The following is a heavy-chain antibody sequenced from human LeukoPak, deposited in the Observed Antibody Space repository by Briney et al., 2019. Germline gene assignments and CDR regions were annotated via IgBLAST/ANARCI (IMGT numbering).Heavy chain of an antibody. CDR3: ARDGSYSSSWYFDY. CDR1: GFTFSSHW. Sequence: GGSLRLSCADSGFTFSSHWMSWVRQAPGKGLEWVSSISSSSSYIYYADSVKGRFTISRDNAKNSLYLQMNSLRAEDTAVYYCARDGSYSSSWYFDYWGQGTLVTVSS. J-gene: IGHJ4*02. CDR2: ISSSSSYI. V-gene: IGHV3-21*01. D-gene: IGHD6-13*01.